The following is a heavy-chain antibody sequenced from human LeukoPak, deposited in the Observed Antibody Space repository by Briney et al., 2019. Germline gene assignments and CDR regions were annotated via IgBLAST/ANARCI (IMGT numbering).Heavy chain of an antibody. Sequence: SETLSLTCTVSGGSISSYYWSWIRQPPGKGLEWIGYIYTSGITNYNPSLKSRVTMSVDTSKSQFSLKLSSVTAADTAVYYCARVSGYYDIWGQGTLVTVSS. CDR2: IYTSGIT. CDR3: ARVSGYYDI. CDR1: GGSISSYY. V-gene: IGHV4-4*09. J-gene: IGHJ1*01. D-gene: IGHD3-22*01.